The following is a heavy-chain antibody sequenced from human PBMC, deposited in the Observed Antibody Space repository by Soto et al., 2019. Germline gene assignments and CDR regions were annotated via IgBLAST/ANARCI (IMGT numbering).Heavy chain of an antibody. J-gene: IGHJ4*02. D-gene: IGHD6-6*01. CDR3: AKGSASTRPYYFDS. CDR2: ISGGGGAT. Sequence: EVQLLESGGGLAQPGGSLRVSCAASGFTFSDYVMSWVRQATGTGLEWVSVISGGGGATYYADSVKGRFTISRDHSKNTLYLEMTNMRAEDTALYYCAKGSASTRPYYFDSWGQGTLVTVSS. CDR1: GFTFSDYV. V-gene: IGHV3-23*01.